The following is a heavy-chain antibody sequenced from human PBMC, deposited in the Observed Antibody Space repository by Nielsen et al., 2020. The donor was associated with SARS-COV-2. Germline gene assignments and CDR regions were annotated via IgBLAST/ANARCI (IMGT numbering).Heavy chain of an antibody. J-gene: IGHJ4*02. CDR1: GFTFSNAW. D-gene: IGHD3-3*01. CDR2: IKSKTDGGTT. Sequence: GESLKIPCAASGFTFSNAWMSWVRQAPGKGLEWVGRIKSKTDGGTTDYAAPVKGRFTISRDDSKNTLYLQMNSLKTEDTAVYYCTTERLYYDFWSGYFVPGYWGQGTLVTVSS. CDR3: TTERLYYDFWSGYFVPGY. V-gene: IGHV3-15*01.